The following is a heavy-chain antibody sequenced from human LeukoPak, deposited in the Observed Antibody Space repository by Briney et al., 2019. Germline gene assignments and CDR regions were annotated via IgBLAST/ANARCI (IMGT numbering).Heavy chain of an antibody. D-gene: IGHD4-23*01. CDR1: GYTXTSYX. V-gene: IGHV1-8*01. CDR3: ARDYGGSSGWFDP. J-gene: IGHJ5*02. Sequence: ASXXVSXTAXGYTXTSYXIXXVRQATGQGLEWMGWMSPNSDNTGYAQKFQGRVTFTRDTSISTAYMELRSLTSEDTAVYYCARDYGGSSGWFDPWGQGTLVTVSS. CDR2: MSPNSDNT.